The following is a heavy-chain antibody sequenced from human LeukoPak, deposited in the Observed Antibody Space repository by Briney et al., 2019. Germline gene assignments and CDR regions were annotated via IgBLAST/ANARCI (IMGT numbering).Heavy chain of an antibody. CDR1: GFTLNTYS. D-gene: IGHD3-22*01. CDR2: ISSSSSLI. V-gene: IGHV3-48*01. Sequence: GGSLRLSCAVSGFTLNTYSMKGVRQAPGKGLEWVSYISSSSSLIYYADSVKGRFTISRDNAKNSLYLHMNSLRAEDTAVYYCTTFEPLADCSGYSCPTGYWGQGTLVTVSS. CDR3: TTFEPLADCSGYSCPTGY. J-gene: IGHJ4*02.